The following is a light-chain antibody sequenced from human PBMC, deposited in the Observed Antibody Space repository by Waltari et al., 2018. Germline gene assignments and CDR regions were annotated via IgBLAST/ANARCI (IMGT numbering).Light chain of an antibody. CDR1: QGISSY. CDR2: AAS. J-gene: IGKJ3*01. V-gene: IGKV1-9*01. Sequence: DIQLTQSPSFLSASVGDRVTITCRASQGISSYLAWYQQTPGKAPKLLIYAASTLQSGVPSRFSGSGSGTEFTLTISNLQPEDFATYYCQQQFTFGPGTKVDIK. CDR3: QQQFT.